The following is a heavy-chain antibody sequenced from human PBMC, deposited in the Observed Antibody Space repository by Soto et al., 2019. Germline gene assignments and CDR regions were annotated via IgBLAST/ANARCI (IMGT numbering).Heavy chain of an antibody. V-gene: IGHV3-48*01. CDR3: SSGVRQVLTGYYTGYYYYGMDV. CDR2: ISSGSSTI. D-gene: IGHD3-9*01. J-gene: IGHJ6*02. Sequence: PGGSLRLSCAASGFTFSTYSMNWVRQAPGKGLEWVSYISSGSSTIFYTDSVKGRFTVSRDNAKNSLYLQMNSMRAEDTAVYNCSSGVRQVLTGYYTGYYYYGMDVWGQGTTVTVSS. CDR1: GFTFSTYS.